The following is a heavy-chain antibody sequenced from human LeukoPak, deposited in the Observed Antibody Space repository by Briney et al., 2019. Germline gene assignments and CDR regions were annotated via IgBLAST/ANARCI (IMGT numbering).Heavy chain of an antibody. CDR2: ISGSGGNT. CDR3: AKDQGTMVRGAPYY. CDR1: GFTFSSYA. Sequence: GGSLRLSCAASGFTFSSYAMTWVRQAPGKGLEWVSGISGSGGNTYYADSVKGRFTISRDNTKNTLYLQMNSLRAEDTAVYYCAKDQGTMVRGAPYYWGQGTLVTVSS. D-gene: IGHD3-10*01. J-gene: IGHJ4*02. V-gene: IGHV3-23*01.